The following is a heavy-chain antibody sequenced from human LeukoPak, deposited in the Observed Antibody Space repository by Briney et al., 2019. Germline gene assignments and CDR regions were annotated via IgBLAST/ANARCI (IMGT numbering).Heavy chain of an antibody. D-gene: IGHD3-10*01. J-gene: IGHJ4*02. Sequence: PGGSLRLSCAASGFTFSSYAMSWVRQAPGKGLEWVSAISGRGGSTYYADSVKGRFTISRDNSRNTLYLQMNSLRAEDTAVYYCAKAVTSSGSYYLNYFDYWGQGTLVTVSS. CDR3: AKAVTSSGSYYLNYFDY. V-gene: IGHV3-23*01. CDR1: GFTFSSYA. CDR2: ISGRGGST.